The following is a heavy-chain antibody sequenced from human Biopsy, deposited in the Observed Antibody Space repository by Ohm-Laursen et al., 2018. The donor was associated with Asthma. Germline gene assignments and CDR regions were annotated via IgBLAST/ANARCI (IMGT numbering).Heavy chain of an antibody. CDR2: ISVYNGNT. V-gene: IGHV1-18*01. Sequence: SVKVSCKTSGYTFNSAGITWVRQAPGQGPEWMGRISVYNGNTKVAQKLQDRVTMITDTSTSTAYMELRSLRSDDTAVYFCARAVDYSHYYGIDVWGQGTTVTVS. CDR1: GYTFNSAG. CDR3: ARAVDYSHYYGIDV. J-gene: IGHJ6*02. D-gene: IGHD3-10*01.